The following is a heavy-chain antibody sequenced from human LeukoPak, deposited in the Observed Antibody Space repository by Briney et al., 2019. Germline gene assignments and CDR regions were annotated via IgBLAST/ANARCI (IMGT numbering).Heavy chain of an antibody. D-gene: IGHD3/OR15-3a*01. J-gene: IGHJ3*02. CDR3: AKGGLIHPLHI. Sequence: GGSLRLSCAASGFTFSSYNMNWVRQAPGKGLEWVSGSNGNGGSTYNADSVKGRFTISRDNSKNTLYLKMNSLRAEDTAVYYCAKGGLIHPLHIWGQGTMVTVSS. CDR1: GFTFSSYN. CDR2: SNGNGGST. V-gene: IGHV3-23*01.